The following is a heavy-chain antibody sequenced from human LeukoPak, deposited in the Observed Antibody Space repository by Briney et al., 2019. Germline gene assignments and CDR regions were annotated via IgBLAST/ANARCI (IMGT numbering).Heavy chain of an antibody. CDR1: GGSISSGGYY. CDR3: ARGKPPIGYYMDV. CDR2: IYYSGST. D-gene: IGHD5-24*01. Sequence: SQTLSLTCTVSGGSISSGGYYWSWIRRHPGKGLEWIGYIYYSGSTYYNPSLKSRVTISVDTSKNQFSLKLSSVTAADTAVYYCARGKPPIGYYMDVWGKGTTVTVSS. V-gene: IGHV4-31*03. J-gene: IGHJ6*03.